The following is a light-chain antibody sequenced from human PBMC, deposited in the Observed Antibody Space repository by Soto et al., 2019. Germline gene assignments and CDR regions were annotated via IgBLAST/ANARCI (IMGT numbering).Light chain of an antibody. V-gene: IGKV1-9*01. CDR3: QQFNNYPRT. CDR2: GAS. J-gene: IGKJ3*01. Sequence: IQLTQSPSSLSASVGDRVTITCRASQGISRYLAWYQQKPGRAPNLLIYGASTLEDGVSSRFSGSGSGTDVTLTIRSLQTEDFATYYCQQFNNYPRTFGPGTTVDV. CDR1: QGISRY.